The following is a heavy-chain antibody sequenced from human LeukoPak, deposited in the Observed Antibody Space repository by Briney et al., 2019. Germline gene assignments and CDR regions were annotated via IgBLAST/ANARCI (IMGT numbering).Heavy chain of an antibody. Sequence: ASVKVSCKASGYTFTSYYMHWVRQAPGQGLEWMGIINPSGGSTSYAQKFQGRVTMTRDTSTSTVYMELSSLRSEDTAVYYCARDYLMVRGVISRGNYYYYMDVWGKGTTVTVSS. J-gene: IGHJ6*03. D-gene: IGHD3-10*01. CDR3: ARDYLMVRGVISRGNYYYYMDV. CDR1: GYTFTSYY. V-gene: IGHV1-46*01. CDR2: INPSGGST.